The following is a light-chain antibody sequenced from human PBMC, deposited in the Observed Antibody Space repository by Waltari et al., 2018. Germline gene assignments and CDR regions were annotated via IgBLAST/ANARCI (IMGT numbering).Light chain of an antibody. J-gene: IGKJ4*01. V-gene: IGKV3-11*01. Sequence: EIVLTQSPATLSLSPGERATLSCRASQSVDTYLDWYQHKPGQVPRLLIYAASNRATGIPARFSGSGSGADFTLIISSLEPEDFAVYYCHQRSNWPLTFGGGTKVEIK. CDR2: AAS. CDR1: QSVDTY. CDR3: HQRSNWPLT.